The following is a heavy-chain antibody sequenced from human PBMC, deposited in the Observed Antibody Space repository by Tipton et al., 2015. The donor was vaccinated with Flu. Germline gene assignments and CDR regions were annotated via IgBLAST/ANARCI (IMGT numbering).Heavy chain of an antibody. V-gene: IGHV3-7*03. CDR2: IKQDGSVK. J-gene: IGHJ4*02. CDR1: GFTFSSFA. Sequence: SLRLSCAASGFTFSSFAMSWVRQAPGKGLEWVANIKQDGSVKYFVDSVKGRFTISRDNAKNLVYLQMDSLRAEDTAVYYCARQLGGGDCYWGQGTLVTVSS. D-gene: IGHD2-21*01. CDR3: ARQLGGGDCY.